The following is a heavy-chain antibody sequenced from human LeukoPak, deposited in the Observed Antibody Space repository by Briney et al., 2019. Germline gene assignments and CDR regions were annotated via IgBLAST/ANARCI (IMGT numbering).Heavy chain of an antibody. J-gene: IGHJ4*02. D-gene: IGHD6-13*01. Sequence: SETLSLTCAVYGGSFSGYYWSWIRQPPGKGLEWIGEINHSGSTNYNPSLKSRVTISVDTSKNQFSLKLSSVTAADTAVYYCASGWGQQLVGWGQGTLVTVSS. CDR3: ASGWGQQLVG. CDR2: INHSGST. V-gene: IGHV4-34*01. CDR1: GGSFSGYY.